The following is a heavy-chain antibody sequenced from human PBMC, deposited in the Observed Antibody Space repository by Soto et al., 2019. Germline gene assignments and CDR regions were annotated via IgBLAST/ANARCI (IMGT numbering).Heavy chain of an antibody. J-gene: IGHJ6*02. CDR3: ARLNCGGDCYYASGVPRFYYYGMDV. CDR1: GGSISSSSYY. V-gene: IGHV4-39*01. CDR2: IYYSGST. Sequence: QLQLQESGPGLVKPSETLSLTCTVSGGSISSSSYYWGWIRQPPGKGLEWIGSIYYSGSTYYNPSLKSRVTLSVDTSKNQFSLKLSSVTAADTAVYYCARLNCGGDCYYASGVPRFYYYGMDVWGQGTTVTVSS. D-gene: IGHD2-21*02.